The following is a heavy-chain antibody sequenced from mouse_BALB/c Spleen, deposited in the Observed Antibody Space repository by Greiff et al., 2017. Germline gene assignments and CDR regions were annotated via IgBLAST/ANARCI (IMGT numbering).Heavy chain of an antibody. V-gene: IGHV5-6-3*01. J-gene: IGHJ3*01. CDR3: AREYGNAWFAY. D-gene: IGHD2-10*02. CDR1: GFTFSSYG. Sequence: VESGGGLVQPGGSLKLSCAASGFTFSSYGMSWVRQTPDKRLELVATINSNGGSTYYPDSVKGRFTISRDNAKNTLYLQMSSLKSEDTAMYYCAREYGNAWFAYWGQGTLVTVSA. CDR2: INSNGGST.